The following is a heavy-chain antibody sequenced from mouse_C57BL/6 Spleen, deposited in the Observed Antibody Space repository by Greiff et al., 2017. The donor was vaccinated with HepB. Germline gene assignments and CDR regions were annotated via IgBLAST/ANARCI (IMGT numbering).Heavy chain of an antibody. J-gene: IGHJ2*01. CDR2: IDPNSGGT. CDR3: ATAQARDFDY. D-gene: IGHD3-2*02. V-gene: IGHV1-72*01. CDR1: GYTFTSYW. Sequence: VQLQQPGAELVKPGASVKLSCKASGYTFTSYWMHWVKQRPGRGLEWIGRIDPNSGGTKYNEKFKSKATLTVDKPSITAYMQLSSLTSEDSAVYYCATAQARDFDYWGQGTTLTVSS.